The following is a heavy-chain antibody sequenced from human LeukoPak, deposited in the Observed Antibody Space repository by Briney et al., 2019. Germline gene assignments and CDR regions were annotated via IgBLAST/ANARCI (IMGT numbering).Heavy chain of an antibody. V-gene: IGHV1-46*01. CDR1: GYTFTSYY. D-gene: IGHD2-2*01. J-gene: IGHJ6*02. CDR3: ARDSVESLGHCSSTSCYAVHYYYGMDV. CDR2: INPSGGST. Sequence: GASVKVSCKASGYTFTSYYMHWVRQAPGQGLEWMGIINPSGGSTSYAQKFQGRVTMTRDTSTSTVYMELSSLRSEDTAVYYCARDSVESLGHCSSTSCYAVHYYYGMDVWGQGTTVTVSS.